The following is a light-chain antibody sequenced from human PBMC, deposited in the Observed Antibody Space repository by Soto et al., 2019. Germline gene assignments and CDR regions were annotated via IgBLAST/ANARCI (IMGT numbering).Light chain of an antibody. CDR1: SSDVGCYNY. Sequence: QSVLTQPASVSGSPGQSITISCTGTSSDVGCYNYVSWYQQHPGRAPKVMIYDVSSRPSGVSNRFSGSKSGNTASLTISGLQAEDEADYYCSSYSSSSTLRLFGGGTTLTVL. CDR3: SSYSSSSTLRL. V-gene: IGLV2-14*01. CDR2: DVS. J-gene: IGLJ2*01.